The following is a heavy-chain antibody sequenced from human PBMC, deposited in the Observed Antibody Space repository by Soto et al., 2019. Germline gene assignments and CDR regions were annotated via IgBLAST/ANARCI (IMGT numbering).Heavy chain of an antibody. CDR1: GGSISSSSYY. Sequence: PSETLSLTCTVSGGSISSSSYYWGWIRQPPGKGLEWIGIIYYSGSTYYNPSLKSRVTISVDTSKNQFSLKLSSVTAADTAVYYCARHNYGSGSTYFDYWGQGTLVTVSS. CDR2: IYYSGST. V-gene: IGHV4-39*01. J-gene: IGHJ4*02. CDR3: ARHNYGSGSTYFDY. D-gene: IGHD3-10*01.